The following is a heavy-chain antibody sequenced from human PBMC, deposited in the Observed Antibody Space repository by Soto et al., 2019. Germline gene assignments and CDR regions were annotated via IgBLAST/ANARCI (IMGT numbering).Heavy chain of an antibody. D-gene: IGHD3-22*01. V-gene: IGHV1-18*01. CDR1: GYTFTSYG. J-gene: IGHJ3*02. CDR3: ARDWKYYYDSSGYYRGNDAFDI. CDR2: ISAYNGNK. Sequence: ASVKVSCKASGYTFTSYGISWVRQAPGKRLEWMGWISAYNGNKNYAQKLQGRVTMTTDTSTSTAYMELRSLRSDDTAVYYCARDWKYYYDSSGYYRGNDAFDIWGQGTMVTVSS.